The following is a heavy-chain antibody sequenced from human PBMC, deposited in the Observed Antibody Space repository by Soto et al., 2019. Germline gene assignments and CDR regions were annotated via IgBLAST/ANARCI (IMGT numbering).Heavy chain of an antibody. J-gene: IGHJ3*02. Sequence: QVQLVQSGAEVKKPGASVKVSCKASGYTFTSYDINWVRQATGQGLEWMGWMNPNSGNTGYAQKCQGRVAMTRNTSISTGYMELGSLRSEDTAVYYCASLWFGDLRNDDFDIWGQGTMVTGSS. D-gene: IGHD3-10*01. CDR2: MNPNSGNT. CDR3: ASLWFGDLRNDDFDI. CDR1: GYTFTSYD. V-gene: IGHV1-8*01.